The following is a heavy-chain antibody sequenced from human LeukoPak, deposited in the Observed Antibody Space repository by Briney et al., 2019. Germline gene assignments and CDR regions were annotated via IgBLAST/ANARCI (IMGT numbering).Heavy chain of an antibody. CDR2: FSYSGST. Sequence: PSETLSLTCSVSGVSISVYHWIWIRHPPAKGLEWMGYFSYSGSTRYNPSLKSRVTMSVDTSKHQFSLRLISVAAADTAVYYCARMYSGTSYNFDFWGQGTLVTVSS. J-gene: IGHJ4*02. CDR3: ARMYSGTSYNFDF. V-gene: IGHV4-59*01. CDR1: GVSISVYH. D-gene: IGHD1-26*01.